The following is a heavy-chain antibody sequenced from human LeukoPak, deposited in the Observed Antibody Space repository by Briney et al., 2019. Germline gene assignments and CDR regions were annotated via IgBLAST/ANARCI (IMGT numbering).Heavy chain of an antibody. V-gene: IGHV4-31*03. D-gene: IGHD3-10*01. J-gene: IGHJ4*02. CDR1: GGSISSGGHY. Sequence: SETLSLTCTVSGGSISSGGHYWSWVRQRPGNGLEWIGHIYYSGTTNYNPSLMSRVTISVDTSKNQFSLNLSSVTAADTAVYYCARGASGEGYWGQGTLVTVSS. CDR2: IYYSGTT. CDR3: ARGASGEGY.